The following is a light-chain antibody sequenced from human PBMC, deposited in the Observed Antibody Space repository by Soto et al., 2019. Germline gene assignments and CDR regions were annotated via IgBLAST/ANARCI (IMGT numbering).Light chain of an antibody. Sequence: EVVMTQSPATLSVSPGERVTLSCRASQSVSSNLAWYQQKPGQAPRLLIYDAFTRATGIPARLSGSGSGTEFTLTISSLQSEDFAVYYCQQYHNWPPLTFGGGTKVEIK. CDR2: DAF. CDR3: QQYHNWPPLT. CDR1: QSVSSN. V-gene: IGKV3-15*01. J-gene: IGKJ4*01.